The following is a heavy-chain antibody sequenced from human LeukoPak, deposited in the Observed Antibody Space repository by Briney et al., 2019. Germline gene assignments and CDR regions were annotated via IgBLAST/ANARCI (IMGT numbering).Heavy chain of an antibody. D-gene: IGHD3-10*01. CDR3: ARGQGVRGVSRRYYYYYYMDV. CDR2: INHSGST. Sequence: PSETLSLTCTVSGGSISNYYWSWIRQPPGKGLEWIGEINHSGSTNYNPSLKSRVTISVDTSKNQFSLKLSSVTAADTAVYYCARGQGVRGVSRRYYYYYYMDVWGKGTTVTVSS. J-gene: IGHJ6*03. V-gene: IGHV4-34*01. CDR1: GGSISNYY.